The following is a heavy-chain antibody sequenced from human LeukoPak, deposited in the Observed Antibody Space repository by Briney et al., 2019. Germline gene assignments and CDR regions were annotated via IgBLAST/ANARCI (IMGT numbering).Heavy chain of an antibody. Sequence: TGGSLRLSCAASGFTFSSYAMSWVRQAPGKGLEWVSAISGSGGSTYYADSVKGRFTISRDNSKNTLYLQMNSLRAEDTAVYYCATSMGPWLLLRVDYWGQGTLVTVSS. CDR2: ISGSGGST. J-gene: IGHJ4*02. CDR3: ATSMGPWLLLRVDY. D-gene: IGHD3-22*01. V-gene: IGHV3-23*01. CDR1: GFTFSSYA.